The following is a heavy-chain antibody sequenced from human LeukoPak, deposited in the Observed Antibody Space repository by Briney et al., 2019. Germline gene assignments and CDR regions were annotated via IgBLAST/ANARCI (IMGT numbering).Heavy chain of an antibody. V-gene: IGHV3-66*01. CDR1: GFTVSSGY. J-gene: IGHJ4*02. CDR3: ARDAYCSGSSCYSDY. CDR2: IHSGGTT. Sequence: GGSLRLSCAASGFTVSSGYMSWVRQAPGKGLEWVSGIHSGGTTYYADSVKDRFAISTHNSKNTLYLQMSSLRAEDTAVYYCARDAYCSGSSCYSDYWGQGTPVTVSS. D-gene: IGHD2-15*01.